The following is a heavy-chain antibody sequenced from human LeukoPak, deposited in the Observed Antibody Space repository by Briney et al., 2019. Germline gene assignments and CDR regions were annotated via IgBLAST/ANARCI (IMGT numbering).Heavy chain of an antibody. CDR2: IYYSGST. V-gene: IGHV4-59*08. D-gene: IGHD5-24*01. Sequence: SETLSLTCTVSGGSISSYYWSWIRQPPGKGLEWIGYIYYSGSTNYNPTLKRRVTISVDTSKNQFSLKLSSVTAADTAVYYCARSGDGYNPFGYWGQGTLVTVSS. J-gene: IGHJ4*02. CDR3: ARSGDGYNPFGY. CDR1: GGSISSYY.